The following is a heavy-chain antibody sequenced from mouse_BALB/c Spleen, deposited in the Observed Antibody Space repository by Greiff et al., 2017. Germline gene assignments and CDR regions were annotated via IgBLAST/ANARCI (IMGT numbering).Heavy chain of an antibody. Sequence: QVQLKESGAELAKPGASVKMSCKASGYTFTSYWMHWVKQRPGQGLEWIGYINPSTGYTEYNQKFKDKATLTADKSSSTAYMQLSSLTSEDSAVYYCARYALRYFDYWGQGTTLTVSS. J-gene: IGHJ2*01. CDR2: INPSTGYT. V-gene: IGHV1-7*01. D-gene: IGHD1-1*01. CDR3: ARYALRYFDY. CDR1: GYTFTSYW.